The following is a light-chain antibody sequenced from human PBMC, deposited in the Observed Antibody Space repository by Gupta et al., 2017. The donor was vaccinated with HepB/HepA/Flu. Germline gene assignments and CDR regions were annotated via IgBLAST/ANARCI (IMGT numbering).Light chain of an antibody. CDR3: AAWDGSLSGRGV. CDR2: KNN. J-gene: IGLJ2*01. V-gene: IGLV1-47*01. Sequence: QSVLTQPPSASGTPGQTVTISCSGSSSNIGNNDVYWYQQLPGTAPKLLIYKNNQRPSGVPDRFSGSRSGTSASLAISGLRSEDEADYYCAAWDGSLSGRGVFGGGTKLSVL. CDR1: SSNIGNND.